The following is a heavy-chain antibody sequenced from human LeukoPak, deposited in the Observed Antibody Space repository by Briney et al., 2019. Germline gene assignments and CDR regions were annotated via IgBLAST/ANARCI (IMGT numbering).Heavy chain of an antibody. CDR1: GGSISSYY. D-gene: IGHD2-2*01. J-gene: IGHJ2*01. CDR2: IYYSGST. CDR3: ARPPWADSTSWGSRQYWYFDL. Sequence: PSETLSLTCTVSGGSISSYYWSWIRQPPGKGLEWIGYIYYSGSTNYNPSLKRRVTIAVDTSKNQFSLKLSSVTAADTAVYYCARPPWADSTSWGSRQYWYFDLWGRGTLVTVSS. V-gene: IGHV4-59*08.